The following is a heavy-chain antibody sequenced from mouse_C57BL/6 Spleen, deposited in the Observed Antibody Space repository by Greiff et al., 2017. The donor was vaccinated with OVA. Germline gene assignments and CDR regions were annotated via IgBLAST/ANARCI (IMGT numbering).Heavy chain of an antibody. CDR1: GYTFTSYG. CDR2: IYPRSGNT. D-gene: IGHD1-1*01. CDR3: ARYYYGRDWYFDV. J-gene: IGHJ1*03. Sequence: VQLQQSGAELARPGASVKLSCKASGYTFTSYGISWVKQRTGQGLEWIGEIYPRSGNTYYNEKFKGKATLTADKSSSTAYMELRSLTSEDSAVYFCARYYYGRDWYFDVWGTGTTVTVSS. V-gene: IGHV1-81*01.